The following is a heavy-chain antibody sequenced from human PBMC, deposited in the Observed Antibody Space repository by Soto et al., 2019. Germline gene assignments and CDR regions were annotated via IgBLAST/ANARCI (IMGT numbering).Heavy chain of an antibody. CDR3: ARHQGSTAATYFDY. D-gene: IGHD2-15*01. CDR2: ISRSDSTT. Sequence: QVQVVESGGGLVQPGGSLRLSCAASGFTFSDYYMSWIRQAPGKGLEWVSYISRSDSTTYYADSVKGRFTISRDNAKNSLYLQMNSLRAEDTAVYYCARHQGSTAATYFDYWGQGTLVTVSS. CDR1: GFTFSDYY. V-gene: IGHV3-11*01. J-gene: IGHJ4*02.